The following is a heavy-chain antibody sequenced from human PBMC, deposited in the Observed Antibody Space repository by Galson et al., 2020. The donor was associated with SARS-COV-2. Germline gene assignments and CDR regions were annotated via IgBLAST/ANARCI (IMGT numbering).Heavy chain of an antibody. D-gene: IGHD5-18*01. CDR3: ARAEYSYGYGFDY. CDR2: INHSGST. V-gene: IGHV4-34*01. J-gene: IGHJ4*02. Sequence: SETLSLTCAVYGGSFSGYYWSWLRQPPGKGLEWIGEINHSGSTNYNPSLKSRVTISVDTSKNQFSLKLRSVTAADTAVYYCARAEYSYGYGFDYWGQGALVTVSS. CDR1: GGSFSGYY.